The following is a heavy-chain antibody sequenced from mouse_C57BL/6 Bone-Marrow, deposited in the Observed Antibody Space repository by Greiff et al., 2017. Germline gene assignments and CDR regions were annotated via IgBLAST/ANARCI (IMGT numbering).Heavy chain of an antibody. V-gene: IGHV5-9-1*02. CDR2: ISSGGDYI. Sequence: EVQLVESGAGLVKPGGSLKLSCAASGFTFSSYAMSWVRQTPEKRLEWVAYISSGGDYIYYADTVKGRFTISRDNARNTLYLQMSSLKSEDTAMYYCTREETGHYAMDYWGQGTSVTVSS. CDR3: TREETGHYAMDY. CDR1: GFTFSSYA. J-gene: IGHJ4*01. D-gene: IGHD4-1*01.